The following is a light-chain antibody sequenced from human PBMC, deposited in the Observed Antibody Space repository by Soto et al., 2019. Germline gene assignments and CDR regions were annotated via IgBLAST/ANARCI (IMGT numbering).Light chain of an antibody. CDR2: DDN. CDR1: SSNIGGNS. V-gene: IGLV1-51*01. Sequence: QSVLTQPPSVSAAPGQKVTISCSGSSSNIGGNSVSWYQQLPGTAPKLLMYDDNKRPSGIPDRFSGSKSGTSATLGITGFQTGDEADYYCGSWDSSPSAYVFGTGTKVT. J-gene: IGLJ1*01. CDR3: GSWDSSPSAYV.